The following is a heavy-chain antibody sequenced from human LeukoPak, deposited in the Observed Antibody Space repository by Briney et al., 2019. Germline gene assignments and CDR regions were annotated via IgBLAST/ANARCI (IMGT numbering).Heavy chain of an antibody. Sequence: GGSLRLSCAASGFTFSSYAMHWVRQAPGKGLEWVAVISYDGSNKYYADSVKGRFTISRDNSKNTLYLQMNSLRAEDTAVYYCASITSTYYDSGGYLDYWGQGTLVTVSS. V-gene: IGHV3-30-3*01. CDR1: GFTFSSYA. CDR2: ISYDGSNK. D-gene: IGHD3-22*01. J-gene: IGHJ4*02. CDR3: ASITSTYYDSGGYLDY.